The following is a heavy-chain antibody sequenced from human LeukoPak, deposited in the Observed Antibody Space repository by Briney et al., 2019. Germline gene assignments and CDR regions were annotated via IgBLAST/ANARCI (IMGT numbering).Heavy chain of an antibody. V-gene: IGHV1-69*13. Sequence: SVKVSCKASGGTFSSYAISWVRQAPGQGLEWMGGIIPIFGTANYAQKFQGRVTITADESTSTAYMELSSLRSEDTAVYYCARWVGATRGIDYWGQGTLVTVSS. CDR3: ARWVGATRGIDY. D-gene: IGHD1-26*01. CDR2: IIPIFGTA. J-gene: IGHJ4*02. CDR1: GGTFSSYA.